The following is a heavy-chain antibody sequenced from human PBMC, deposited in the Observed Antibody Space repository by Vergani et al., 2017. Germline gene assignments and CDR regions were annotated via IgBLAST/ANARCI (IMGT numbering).Heavy chain of an antibody. CDR3: ARLYYYDSSGYYFNAFDI. Sequence: QVQLQQWGAGLLKPSETLSLTCAVYGGSFSGYYWSWIRQPPGKGLEWIGEINHSGSTNYNPSLKSRVTMSVDTSKNHFSLKLSSVTAADTAVYYCARLYYYDSSGYYFNAFDIWGQGTMVTVSS. CDR1: GGSFSGYY. J-gene: IGHJ3*02. D-gene: IGHD3-22*01. CDR2: INHSGST. V-gene: IGHV4-34*01.